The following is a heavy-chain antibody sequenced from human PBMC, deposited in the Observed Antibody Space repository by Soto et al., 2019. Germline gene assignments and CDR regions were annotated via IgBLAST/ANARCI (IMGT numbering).Heavy chain of an antibody. D-gene: IGHD2-21*02. Sequence: SETLSLTGAVSGYSISSGYYWGWIRQRPGKGLEWIGSIYHSGSTYYNPSLKSRVTISVDTSKNQFSLKLSSVTAADTAVYYCARAPVYDYYYYFDYWGQGTLVTVSS. CDR3: ARAPVYDYYYYFDY. CDR2: IYHSGST. J-gene: IGHJ4*02. CDR1: GYSISSGYY. V-gene: IGHV4-38-2*01.